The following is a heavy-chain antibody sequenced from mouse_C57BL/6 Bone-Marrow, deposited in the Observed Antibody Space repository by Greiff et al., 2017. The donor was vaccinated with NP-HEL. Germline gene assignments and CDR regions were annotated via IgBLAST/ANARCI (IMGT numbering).Heavy chain of an antibody. CDR1: GFTFSDYY. D-gene: IGHD2-2*01. J-gene: IGHJ3*01. CDR2: ISNGGGST. V-gene: IGHV5-12*01. CDR3: ARGMVTTRGLAY. Sequence: EVKLMESGGGLVQPGGSLKLSCAASGFTFSDYYMYWVRQTPEKRLEWVAYISNGGGSTYYPDTVKGRFTISRDNAKNTLYLQMSLLKSEDTAMYYCARGMVTTRGLAYWGQGTLVTVSA.